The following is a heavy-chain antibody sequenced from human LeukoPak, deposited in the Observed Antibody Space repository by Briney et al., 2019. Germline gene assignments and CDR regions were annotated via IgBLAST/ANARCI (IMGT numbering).Heavy chain of an antibody. Sequence: GGSLRLSCAASGFTFSSYSMNWVRQAPGKGLEWVSYISSSSSTIYYADSVKGRFTISRDNAKNSLYLQMNSLRAEDTAVYYCARDKDYGDYFWYYYYGMDVWGQGTTVTVSS. D-gene: IGHD4-17*01. CDR2: ISSSSSTI. CDR1: GFTFSSYS. CDR3: ARDKDYGDYFWYYYYGMDV. V-gene: IGHV3-48*04. J-gene: IGHJ6*02.